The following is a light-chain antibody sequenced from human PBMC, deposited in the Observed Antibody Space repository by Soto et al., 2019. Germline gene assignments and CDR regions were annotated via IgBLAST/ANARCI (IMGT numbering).Light chain of an antibody. J-gene: IGLJ1*01. V-gene: IGLV2-14*01. CDR2: DVS. CDR1: SSDVGGYNY. CDR3: SSYTGSSTYV. Sequence: QSVLTQPASVSGSPGQPITISCTGTSSDVGGYNYVSWYQQYPGKAPKLMIYDVSNRPSGVSNRFSGSKSGNTASLTISGLQAEDESDYYCSSYTGSSTYVFGTGTKVTVL.